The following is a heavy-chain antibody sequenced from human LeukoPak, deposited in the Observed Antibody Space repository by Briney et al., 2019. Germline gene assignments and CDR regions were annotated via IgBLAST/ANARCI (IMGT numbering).Heavy chain of an antibody. CDR1: GFTFNRHG. Sequence: PGGSLRLSCAAFGFTFNRHGFYWVRQTPGKGLEWVAVIWFDGSKKYYGDSVKGRFIISRDNSKNTVYLQMDSLRAEDTAVYYCARDSPDGGDGYNPNRFTFGYWGQGTLVTVSS. CDR2: IWFDGSKK. CDR3: ARDSPDGGDGYNPNRFTFGY. J-gene: IGHJ4*02. D-gene: IGHD5-24*01. V-gene: IGHV3-33*07.